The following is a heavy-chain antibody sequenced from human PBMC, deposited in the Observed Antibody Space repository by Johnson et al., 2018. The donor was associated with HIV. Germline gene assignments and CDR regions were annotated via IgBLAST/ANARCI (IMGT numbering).Heavy chain of an antibody. D-gene: IGHD3-16*01. CDR2: INWNGGST. CDR1: GFTFDDYG. CDR3: ARGSRYTYDNDDVYLLQAFDV. J-gene: IGHJ3*01. Sequence: VQLVESGGGVVRPGGSLRLSCAASGFTFDDYGMSWVSQAPGKGLEWASGINWNGGSTGYADSVRGRFPISRDNSKNTLYLQMNSLRIEDTAVYYCARGSRYTYDNDDVYLLQAFDVWGQGTVVTVSS. V-gene: IGHV3-20*04.